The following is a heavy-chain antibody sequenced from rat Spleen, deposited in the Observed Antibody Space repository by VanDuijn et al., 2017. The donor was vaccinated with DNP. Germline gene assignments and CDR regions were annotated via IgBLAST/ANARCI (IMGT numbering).Heavy chain of an antibody. CDR1: GFTFSDYY. Sequence: EVQLVESGGGLVQPGRSLKLSCVASGFTFSDYYMAWVRQAPTKGLEWVAYINYDGGNTNYRDFVRGRFTISRDNAKSTLYLQINSLRSEDMATYYCARHVLPLRVWDYWGQGVMVTVSS. D-gene: IGHD1-4*01. CDR3: ARHVLPLRVWDY. J-gene: IGHJ2*01. V-gene: IGHV5-22*01. CDR2: INYDGGNT.